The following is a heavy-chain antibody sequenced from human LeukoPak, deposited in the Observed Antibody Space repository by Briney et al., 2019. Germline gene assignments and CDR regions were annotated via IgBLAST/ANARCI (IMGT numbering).Heavy chain of an antibody. CDR1: GFSFSTYW. D-gene: IGHD2-15*01. V-gene: IGHV3-7*05. CDR3: ARVGSTCDH. Sequence: GGSLRLSCAASGFSFSTYWMSWVRQTPGKGLKWVANIKKDGSETYYVDSVKGRFTISRDNAKSSLYLQMNSLRAEDTAVYYCARVGSTCDHWGQGTLVTVSS. J-gene: IGHJ4*02. CDR2: IKKDGSET.